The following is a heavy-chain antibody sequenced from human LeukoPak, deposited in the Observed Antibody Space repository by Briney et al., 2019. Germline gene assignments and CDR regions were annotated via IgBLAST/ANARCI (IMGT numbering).Heavy chain of an antibody. CDR1: GFTFSSYW. Sequence: PGGSLRLSCAASGFTFSSYWMSWVRQAPGKGLEWVANIKQDGSEKYYVDSVKGRFTISRDNAKNSLYLQMNSLRAEDTAIYYCAKDPNGDYLGAFDSWGQGTLVTVSS. CDR3: AKDPNGDYLGAFDS. V-gene: IGHV3-7*03. CDR2: IKQDGSEK. D-gene: IGHD4-17*01. J-gene: IGHJ4*02.